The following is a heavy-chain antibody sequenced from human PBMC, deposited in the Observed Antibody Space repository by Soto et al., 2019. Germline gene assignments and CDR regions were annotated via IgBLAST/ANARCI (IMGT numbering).Heavy chain of an antibody. Sequence: PSETLSLTCGVYRGSFSGYYWSWIRQPPGKGLEWIGEINHSGSTNYNPSLKSRVTISIDTSKNRFSLNLSSVTAADTAVYYCARDNGYSYGYTLDHWGQGTLVTVSS. CDR3: ARDNGYSYGYTLDH. J-gene: IGHJ4*02. V-gene: IGHV4-34*01. CDR2: INHSGST. CDR1: RGSFSGYY. D-gene: IGHD5-18*01.